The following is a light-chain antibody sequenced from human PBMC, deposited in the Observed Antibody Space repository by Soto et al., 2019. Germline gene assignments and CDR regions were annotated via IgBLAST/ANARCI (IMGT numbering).Light chain of an antibody. CDR1: QSISSY. J-gene: IGKJ4*01. V-gene: IGKV1-39*01. CDR2: AAS. Sequence: DIKMTQSPSSLSASVGDRVTITCRASQSISSYLNWYQQKPGKAPKLLIYAASSLQSGVPSWFSGSGSGTDFTLTISSLQPEDFATYYCQQSYSTPLTFGGGTKVEIK. CDR3: QQSYSTPLT.